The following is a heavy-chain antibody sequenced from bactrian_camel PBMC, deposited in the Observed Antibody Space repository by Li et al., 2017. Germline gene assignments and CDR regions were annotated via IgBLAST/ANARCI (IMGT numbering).Heavy chain of an antibody. D-gene: IGHD6*01. CDR2: TWLGGTTA. CDR1: RSTYSVGC. V-gene: IGHV3S40*01. CDR3: AAALSGDGGTCRHRAAVKY. Sequence: VQLVESGGGLVQPGGSLRLSCQVSRSTYSVGCMGWFRQAPGKEREGVAATWLGGTTAHVADSVKGRFTISQDTAKNTVYLQMNNLKPDDTAMYYCAAALSGDGGTCRHRAAVKYWGQGTQVTVS. J-gene: IGHJ4*01.